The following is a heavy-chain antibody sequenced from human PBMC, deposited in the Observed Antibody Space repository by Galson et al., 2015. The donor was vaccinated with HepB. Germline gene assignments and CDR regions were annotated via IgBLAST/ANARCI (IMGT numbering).Heavy chain of an antibody. CDR1: GFTFSDYS. CDR2: ISANDYK. J-gene: IGHJ4*02. D-gene: IGHD4-23*01. V-gene: IGHV3-21*01. Sequence: SLRLSCAASGFTFSDYSMNWVRQAPGKGLEWVSSISANDYKHYADSVKGRFTISRDNAKNSLYLQMNSLRAEDTAVYYCAGPGGNSGYWGQGTLVTVSS. CDR3: AGPGGNSGY.